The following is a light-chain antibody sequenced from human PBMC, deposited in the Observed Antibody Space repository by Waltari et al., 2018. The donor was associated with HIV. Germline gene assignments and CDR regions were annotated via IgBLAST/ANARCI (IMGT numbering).Light chain of an antibody. Sequence: QSVLTQPPSVSAAPGQKLTISCSGSTSTIWTNSAPWYQQLPGTAPKLLIYGNHKRPSGIPYRFSGSKSGTSATLGITGLQTGDEADYYCGTWDSSLSAGVFGGGTKVTVL. CDR2: GNH. V-gene: IGLV1-51*01. CDR1: TSTIWTNS. CDR3: GTWDSSLSAGV. J-gene: IGLJ2*01.